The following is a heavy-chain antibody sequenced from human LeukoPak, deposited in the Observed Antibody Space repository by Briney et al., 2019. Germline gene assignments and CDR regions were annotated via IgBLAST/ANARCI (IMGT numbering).Heavy chain of an antibody. J-gene: IGHJ4*02. CDR2: IYYSGST. Sequence: PSETLSLTCAVYGGSFSTYYWGWIRQPPGKGLEWIGSIYYSGSTYYNPSLKSRVTISVDTSKNQFSLKLSSVTAADTAVYYCARGGGSSPPGQIDYWGQGTLVTVSS. D-gene: IGHD3-16*01. CDR3: ARGGGSSPPGQIDY. V-gene: IGHV4-39*07. CDR1: GGSFSTYY.